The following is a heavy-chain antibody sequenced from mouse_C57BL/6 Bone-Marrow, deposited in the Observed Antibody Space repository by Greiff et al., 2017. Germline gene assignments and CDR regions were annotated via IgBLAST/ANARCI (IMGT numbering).Heavy chain of an antibody. CDR2: INPSSGYT. V-gene: IGHV1-4*01. D-gene: IGHD2-3*01. CDR1: GYTFTSYT. CDR3: ERLGDGYYRYAMDY. Sequence: VQLQQSGAELARPGASVKMSCKASGYTFTSYTMHWVKQRPGQGLEWIGYINPSSGYTKYNQKFKDKATLTADKSSSTAYMQLSSLTSEDSAVYYCERLGDGYYRYAMDYWGQGASVTVS. J-gene: IGHJ4*01.